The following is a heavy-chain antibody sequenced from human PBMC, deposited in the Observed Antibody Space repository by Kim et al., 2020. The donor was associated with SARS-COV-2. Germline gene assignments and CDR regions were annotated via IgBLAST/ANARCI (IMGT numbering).Heavy chain of an antibody. V-gene: IGHV1-3*01. J-gene: IGHJ4*02. CDR3: ARDLIGSGSYYRGFDY. Sequence: KFQGRVTITRDTSASTAYMELSSLRSEDTAVYYCARDLIGSGSYYRGFDYWGQGTLVTVSS. D-gene: IGHD3-10*01.